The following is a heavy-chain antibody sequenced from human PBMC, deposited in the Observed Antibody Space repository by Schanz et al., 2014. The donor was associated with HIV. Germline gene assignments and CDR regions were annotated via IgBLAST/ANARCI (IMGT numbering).Heavy chain of an antibody. CDR3: PKMGAPAWFYFDS. CDR1: GFSFDNYG. Sequence: VQLVESGGGVVRPGRSLKLSCAASGFSFDNYGMHWVRQAPGKGLEWVAVISYDGRNKYFADSVKGRFTMSRDNSKNTLYLQMNRLRADDTAVYYCPKMGAPAWFYFDSWGHGTLVTVSS. V-gene: IGHV3-30*18. D-gene: IGHD3-9*01. J-gene: IGHJ4*01. CDR2: ISYDGRNK.